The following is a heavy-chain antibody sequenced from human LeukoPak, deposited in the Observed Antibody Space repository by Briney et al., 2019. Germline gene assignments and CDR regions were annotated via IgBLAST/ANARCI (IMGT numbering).Heavy chain of an antibody. CDR3: ARAYNYGFDY. CDR1: GDSVSSNSAA. J-gene: IGHJ4*02. D-gene: IGHD5-18*01. Sequence: SQTLSLTFAISGDSVSSNSAAWIWLRQSPARGVEGLGRTYYRSTWYNDDAVSVKSRITIHPDTSKNQFSLQLNSVTPEDTAIYYCARAYNYGFDYWGQGTLVTVSS. V-gene: IGHV6-1*01. CDR2: TYYRSTWYN.